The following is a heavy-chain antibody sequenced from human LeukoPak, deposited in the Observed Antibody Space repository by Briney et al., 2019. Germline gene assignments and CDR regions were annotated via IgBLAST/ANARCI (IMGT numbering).Heavy chain of an antibody. CDR2: IYHSGST. D-gene: IGHD2-2*01. CDR1: GYSISSGYY. V-gene: IGHV4-38-2*01. J-gene: IGHJ4*02. Sequence: SETLCLTCAVSGYSISSGYYWGWIRQPPGKGLEWIGSIYHSGSTYYNPSLKSRVTISVDTSKNQVSLKLSSVTAADTAVYYCAIRRPLGYCSSTSCYAEWGFDYWGQGTLVTVSS. CDR3: AIRRPLGYCSSTSCYAEWGFDY.